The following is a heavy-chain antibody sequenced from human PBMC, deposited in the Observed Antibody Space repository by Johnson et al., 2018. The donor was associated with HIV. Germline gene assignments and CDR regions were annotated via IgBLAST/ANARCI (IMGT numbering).Heavy chain of an antibody. J-gene: IGHJ3*01. Sequence: QVQLVESGGGLVKPGGSLRLSCAASGFTFSDYYMSWIRQAPGKGLEWVSYISSSGSTIYYADSVKGRFTISRDNAKNSLYLQMNSLGAEDTAVDYCAKDKAVASLGNAFDVWGQGAMVTVSS. D-gene: IGHD6-19*01. CDR2: ISSSGSTI. CDR3: AKDKAVASLGNAFDV. CDR1: GFTFSDYY. V-gene: IGHV3-11*04.